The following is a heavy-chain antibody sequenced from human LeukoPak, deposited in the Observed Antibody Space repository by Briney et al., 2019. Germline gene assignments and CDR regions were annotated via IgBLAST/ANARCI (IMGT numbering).Heavy chain of an antibody. Sequence: GGSLRPSCAASGFTFSDYYMSWIRQAPGKGLDWVSYISSSGSTIYYADSVKGRFTISRDNAKNSLYLQMNSLRAEDTAVYYCARGRYYDSSGFTLDLWGRGTLVTVSS. CDR2: ISSSGSTI. D-gene: IGHD3-22*01. CDR3: ARGRYYDSSGFTLDL. J-gene: IGHJ2*01. V-gene: IGHV3-11*04. CDR1: GFTFSDYY.